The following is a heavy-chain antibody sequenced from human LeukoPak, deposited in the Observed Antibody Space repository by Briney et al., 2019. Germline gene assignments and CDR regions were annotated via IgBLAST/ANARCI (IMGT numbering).Heavy chain of an antibody. D-gene: IGHD6-19*01. CDR1: GYTFTGYC. V-gene: IGHV1-2*02. J-gene: IGHJ4*02. CDR3: SRGGRSSGWYYFDD. Sequence: ASVKVSCKASGYTFTGYCMHWVRPAPGQGLEWMGWINPNSGGTNYAQKLQGRVTMTRDTSISTAYMELSRLRSDDTAVYYCSRGGRSSGWYYFDDWGQGTLVTVSS. CDR2: INPNSGGT.